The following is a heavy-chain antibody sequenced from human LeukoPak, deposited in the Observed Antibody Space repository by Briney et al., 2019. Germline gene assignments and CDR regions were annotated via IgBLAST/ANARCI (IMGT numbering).Heavy chain of an antibody. V-gene: IGHV3-74*01. CDR1: GFTFSSYW. J-gene: IGHJ4*02. D-gene: IGHD6-13*01. Sequence: GGSLRLSCAASGFTFSSYWMHWVRQAPGKGLVWVSRIDSDGSSTSYADSVKGRFTISRDNAKNTLYLQMNSLRAEDTAVYYCARGEAAASIDYWGQGTLVTVSS. CDR2: IDSDGSST. CDR3: ARGEAAASIDY.